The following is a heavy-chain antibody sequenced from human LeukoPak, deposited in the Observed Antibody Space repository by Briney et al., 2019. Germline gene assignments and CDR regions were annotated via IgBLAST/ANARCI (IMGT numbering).Heavy chain of an antibody. Sequence: SETLSLTCTVSGGSINSYYWSWIRQPPGKGLEWIGYIYYSGSTNYNPSLKSRVTISVDTSKNQFSLNLSSVTAADTAVYYCARRYGSGDYFDYWGQGTLVTVSS. J-gene: IGHJ4*02. CDR1: GGSINSYY. D-gene: IGHD3-10*01. V-gene: IGHV4-59*01. CDR3: ARRYGSGDYFDY. CDR2: IYYSGST.